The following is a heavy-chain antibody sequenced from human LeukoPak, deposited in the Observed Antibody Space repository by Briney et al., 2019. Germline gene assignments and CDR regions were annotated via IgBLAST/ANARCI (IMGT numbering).Heavy chain of an antibody. Sequence: SETLSLTCTVSGGSISSYYWSWIRQPPGKGLEWIGYIYYSGSTNYNPSLKSRVTISVDTSKNQFSLKLSSVTAADTAVYYCARGGGYYFYMDVWDKGTTVTISS. CDR1: GGSISSYY. J-gene: IGHJ6*03. D-gene: IGHD3-10*01. V-gene: IGHV4-59*12. CDR2: IYYSGST. CDR3: ARGGGYYFYMDV.